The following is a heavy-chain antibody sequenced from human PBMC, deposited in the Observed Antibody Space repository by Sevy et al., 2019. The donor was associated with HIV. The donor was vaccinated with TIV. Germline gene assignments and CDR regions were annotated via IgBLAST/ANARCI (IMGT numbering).Heavy chain of an antibody. D-gene: IGHD3-22*01. CDR2: IKSKTDGGTT. CDR3: TTDGMYYYDSSGYYWPDY. V-gene: IGHV3-15*01. J-gene: IGHJ4*02. Sequence: GESLKISCAASGFTFSNAWMSWVRQAPGKGLEWVGRIKSKTDGGTTDYAAPVKGRFTISRDDSKNTLYLQMNSLKTEDTAVYYCTTDGMYYYDSSGYYWPDYWGQGTLVTVSS. CDR1: GFTFSNAW.